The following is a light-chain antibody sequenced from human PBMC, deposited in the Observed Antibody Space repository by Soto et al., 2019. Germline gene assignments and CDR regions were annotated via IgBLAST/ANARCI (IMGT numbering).Light chain of an antibody. CDR1: QSVSSS. CDR3: QQYNNWPPPLT. Sequence: EIVLTQSPGSLSLSPGERATLSCRASQSVSSSFLAWYLHKPGQAPRLLIYGASTRTTGIPARFSGSGSGTEFTLTISSLQSEDFAVYYCQQYNNWPPPLTFGGGTKVEIK. V-gene: IGKV3-15*01. J-gene: IGKJ4*01. CDR2: GAS.